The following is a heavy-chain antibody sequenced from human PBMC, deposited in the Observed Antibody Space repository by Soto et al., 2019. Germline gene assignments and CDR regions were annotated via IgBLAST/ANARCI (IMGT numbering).Heavy chain of an antibody. J-gene: IGHJ4*02. CDR3: VRSGYSSGWYTAFDS. CDR1: GDSISGYY. V-gene: IGHV4-4*07. Sequence: SETLSLTCTVSGDSISGYYWSWIRQPAGKGLEWIGRIYASGSTISNRSLRSRVALSVDTSKNQFSLNLNSVTAADTAMYYCVRSGYSSGWYTAFDSWSQGMLVTVSS. D-gene: IGHD6-19*01. CDR2: IYASGST.